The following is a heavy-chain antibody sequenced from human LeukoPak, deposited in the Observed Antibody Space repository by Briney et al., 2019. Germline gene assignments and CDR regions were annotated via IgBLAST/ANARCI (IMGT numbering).Heavy chain of an antibody. D-gene: IGHD2-15*01. Sequence: GGSLRLSCAASGFTFSSYSMNWVRQAPGKGLEWVSYISSSSSTIYYADSVKGRFTISRDNAKNSLYLQMNSLRAEDTAVYYCVRDSVVVVAVPDAFDIWGQGTMVTVSS. CDR1: GFTFSSYS. J-gene: IGHJ3*02. CDR3: VRDSVVVVAVPDAFDI. CDR2: ISSSSSTI. V-gene: IGHV3-48*01.